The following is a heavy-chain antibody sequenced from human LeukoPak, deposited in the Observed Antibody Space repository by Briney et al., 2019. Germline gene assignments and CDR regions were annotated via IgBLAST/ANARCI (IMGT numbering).Heavy chain of an antibody. CDR2: ISSSSSYI. Sequence: GGSLRLSCAASGFTFSSYSMNWVRQAPGKGLEWVSSISSSSSYIYYADSVKGRFTISRDNAKNSLYLQMNSLRAEDTAVYYCASNMPTSYGDYPDYWGQGTLVTVSS. J-gene: IGHJ4*02. CDR3: ASNMPTSYGDYPDY. CDR1: GFTFSSYS. D-gene: IGHD4-17*01. V-gene: IGHV3-21*01.